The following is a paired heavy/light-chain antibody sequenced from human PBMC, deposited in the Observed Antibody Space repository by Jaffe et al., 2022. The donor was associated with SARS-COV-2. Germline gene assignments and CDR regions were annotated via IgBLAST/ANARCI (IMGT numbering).Heavy chain of an antibody. J-gene: IGHJ4*02. CDR3: VREGRAWLDN. Sequence: EVQLVESGGALVQPGGSLRLSCAASGFTFSSHNMHWVRQVPGKGLEWISFITTTGNTKDYADSVRGRVTISRDNAKNSLYLHMDSLTSDDTAIYYCVREGRAWLDNWGQGTLVTVSS. V-gene: IGHV3-48*01. CDR2: ITTTGNTK. CDR1: GFTFSSHN.
Light chain of an antibody. Sequence: DIQMTQFPSTLSASVGDRVTITCRASQSINTLLAWFQQKPGKAPKVLIYKASSLESGVPSRFSGSGSGTQFTLTISSLQPDDFATYYCQQFSTSPWTFGQGTRLDI. J-gene: IGKJ1*01. V-gene: IGKV1-5*03. CDR3: QQFSTSPWT. CDR2: KAS. CDR1: QSINTL.